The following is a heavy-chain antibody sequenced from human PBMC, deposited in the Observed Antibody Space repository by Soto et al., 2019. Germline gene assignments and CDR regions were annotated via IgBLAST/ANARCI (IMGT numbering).Heavy chain of an antibody. CDR2: ISWDGGTT. Sequence: EVQLVESGGDVVQPGGSLRLSCAASGFTFEDYTIHWVRQAPGKALEWVSLISWDGGTTYYRKSVKGRFTISRDNSKNSLYLQMNGLRPEDTALYYCAKDGSQKDDDGNWLGSWGQGTLVTVSS. CDR3: AKDGSQKDDDGNWLGS. CDR1: GFTFEDYT. J-gene: IGHJ5*01. D-gene: IGHD3-16*01. V-gene: IGHV3-43*01.